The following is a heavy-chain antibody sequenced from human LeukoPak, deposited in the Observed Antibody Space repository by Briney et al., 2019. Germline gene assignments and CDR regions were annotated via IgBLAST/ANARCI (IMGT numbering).Heavy chain of an antibody. CDR3: ARDAWFGAGRTFAY. D-gene: IGHD3-10*01. CDR2: INHSGST. Sequence: SETLSLTCAVYGGSFSGYYWSWIRQPPGKGLEWIGEINHSGSTNYNPPLKSRFTISVATSKDQFSLRLSSVTAADTAVYYCARDAWFGAGRTFAYWGQGTLVTVSS. CDR1: GGSFSGYY. V-gene: IGHV4-34*01. J-gene: IGHJ4*02.